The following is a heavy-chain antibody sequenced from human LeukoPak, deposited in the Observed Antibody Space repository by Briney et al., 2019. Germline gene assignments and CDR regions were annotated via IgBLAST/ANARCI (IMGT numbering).Heavy chain of an antibody. V-gene: IGHV1-69*13. J-gene: IGHJ6*02. CDR3: ATSGTQYGDYWDYYYGMDV. CDR2: IIPIFGTA. CDR1: GGTFSSYA. Sequence: GASVKVSCKASGGTFSSYAISWVRQAPGQGLEWMGGIIPIFGTANYAQKFQGRVTITADESTSTGYMELSSLRSEDTAVYYCATSGTQYGDYWDYYYGMDVWGQGTTVTVSS. D-gene: IGHD4-17*01.